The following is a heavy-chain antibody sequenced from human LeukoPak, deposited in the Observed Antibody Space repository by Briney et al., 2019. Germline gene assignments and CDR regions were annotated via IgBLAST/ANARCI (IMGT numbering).Heavy chain of an antibody. J-gene: IGHJ4*02. Sequence: GGSLRLSCAVSGFTFSSYWMSWVRQTPGKGLEWVANIKQDGSEKYYVDSVKGRFTISRDNAKNSLYLQMNSLRAEDTAVYYCARDFRFLDDYWGQGTLVTVSS. CDR2: IKQDGSEK. CDR3: ARDFRFLDDY. V-gene: IGHV3-7*01. CDR1: GFTFSSYW. D-gene: IGHD3-3*01.